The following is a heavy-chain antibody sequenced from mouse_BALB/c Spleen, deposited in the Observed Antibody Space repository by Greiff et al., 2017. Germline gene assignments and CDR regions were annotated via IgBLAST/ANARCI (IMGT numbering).Heavy chain of an antibody. CDR3: ARQGDYDGFAY. D-gene: IGHD2-4*01. CDR2: ILPGSGST. J-gene: IGHJ3*01. Sequence: QVTLKESGAELMKPGASVKISCKATGYTFSSYWIEWVKQRPGHGLEWIGEILPGSGSTNYNEKFKGKATFTADTSSNTAYMQLSSLTSEDSAVYYCARQGDYDGFAYWGQGTLVTVSA. V-gene: IGHV1-9*01. CDR1: GYTFSSYW.